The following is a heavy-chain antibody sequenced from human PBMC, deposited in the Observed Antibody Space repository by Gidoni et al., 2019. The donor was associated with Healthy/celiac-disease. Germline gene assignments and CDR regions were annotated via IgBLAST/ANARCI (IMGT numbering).Heavy chain of an antibody. CDR3: ARAGGDGDYIDY. V-gene: IGHV3-30-3*01. CDR2: ISYDGSNK. CDR1: AFTFSSYA. D-gene: IGHD3-16*01. Sequence: VQLVESGGAVVRPGRSLTLSCAASAFTFSSYAMHWVGQAPGKGLVWVAVISYDGSNKYYADSVKGRFTISRDKSKNTLYLQMNSLRAEDTAVYYCARAGGDGDYIDYWGQGTLVTVSS. J-gene: IGHJ4*02.